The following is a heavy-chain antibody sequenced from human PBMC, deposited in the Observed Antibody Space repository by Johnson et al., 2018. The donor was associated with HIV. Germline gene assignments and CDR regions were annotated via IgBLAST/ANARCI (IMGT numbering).Heavy chain of an antibody. D-gene: IGHD4-11*01. CDR1: GFTFDDYA. V-gene: IGHV3-9*01. CDR2: ISWNSGSI. J-gene: IGHJ3*02. CDR3: AKDLNPLTTLDAFDI. Sequence: VQLVESGGGLVQPGRSLRLSCAASGFTFDDYAMHWVRQAQGKGLEWVPGISWNSGSIGYAASVKGRFTISRDNAKNSLYLQMNSLRAEDTAFYYCAKDLNPLTTLDAFDIWGQGTMVTVSS.